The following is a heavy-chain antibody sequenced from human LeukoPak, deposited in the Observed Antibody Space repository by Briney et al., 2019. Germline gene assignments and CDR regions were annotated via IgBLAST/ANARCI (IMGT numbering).Heavy chain of an antibody. CDR3: AREGPTYYYGSGGLDY. D-gene: IGHD3-10*01. CDR1: GFTFSSYS. V-gene: IGHV3-48*02. CDR2: ISSSSSTI. Sequence: GGSLRLSCAASGFTFSSYSMYWVRQAPGKGLEWVPYISSSSSTIYYADSVKGRFTISRDNAKNSLYLQMNSLRDEDTAVYYCAREGPTYYYGSGGLDYWGQGTLVTVSS. J-gene: IGHJ4*02.